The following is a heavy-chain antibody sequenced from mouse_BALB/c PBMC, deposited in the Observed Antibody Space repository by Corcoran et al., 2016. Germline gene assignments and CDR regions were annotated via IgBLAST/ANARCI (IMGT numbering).Heavy chain of an antibody. D-gene: IGHD1-1*01. CDR3: AITTEVADYYVMDY. V-gene: IGHV9-3-1*01. Sequence: QIQLVQSGPELKKPGETVKISCKASGYTFTNYGMNWVKQAPGKGLKWMGWINTYTGEPTYADDFKGRFAFSLETSASTAYLQINNRKNEDTATYFCAITTEVADYYVMDYWGQGTSVTVSS. CDR2: INTYTGEP. J-gene: IGHJ4*01. CDR1: GYTFTNYG.